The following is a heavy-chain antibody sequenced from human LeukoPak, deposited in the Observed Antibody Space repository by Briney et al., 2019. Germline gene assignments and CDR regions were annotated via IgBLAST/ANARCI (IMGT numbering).Heavy chain of an antibody. V-gene: IGHV3-30*02. CDR1: GFTLSSYG. J-gene: IGHJ4*02. D-gene: IGHD4-17*01. CDR3: AKLDTTVTTFVDY. CDR2: IRYDGSNK. Sequence: GGSLRLSCAASGFTLSSYGMHWVRQAPGKGLEWVTFIRYDGSNKYYADSVKGRFTISRDNSKNTLYLQMNSLRAEDTAVYYCAKLDTTVTTFVDYWGQGTLVTVSS.